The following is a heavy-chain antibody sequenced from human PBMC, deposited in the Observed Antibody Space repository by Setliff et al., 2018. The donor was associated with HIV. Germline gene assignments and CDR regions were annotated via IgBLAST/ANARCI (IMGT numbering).Heavy chain of an antibody. J-gene: IGHJ6*03. Sequence: ASVKVSCKASGYTFTSYAMHWVRQAPGQRLEWMGWINTGNGNTKYSQKFQGIVTITRDTSTSTVYMELSSLRSEDTAVYYCARDLHTFMVNSYHYYMDVWGKGTTVTVSS. D-gene: IGHD5-18*01. CDR3: ARDLHTFMVNSYHYYMDV. CDR2: INTGNGNT. CDR1: GYTFTSYA. V-gene: IGHV1-3*04.